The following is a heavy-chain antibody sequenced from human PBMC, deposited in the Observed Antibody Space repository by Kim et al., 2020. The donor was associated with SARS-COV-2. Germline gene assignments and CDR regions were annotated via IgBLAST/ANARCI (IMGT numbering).Heavy chain of an antibody. J-gene: IGHJ4*02. V-gene: IGHV4-34*01. CDR3: ARYVLGGYSYGFFFDS. D-gene: IGHD5-18*01. Sequence: SLKRRVTISVATSKSQFSLKLSSVTAADTAVYYCARYVLGGYSYGFFFDSWGQGTLVTVSS.